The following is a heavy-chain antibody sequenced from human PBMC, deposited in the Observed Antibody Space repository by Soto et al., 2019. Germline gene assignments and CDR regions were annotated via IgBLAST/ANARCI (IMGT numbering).Heavy chain of an antibody. V-gene: IGHV1-8*01. CDR2: MNPNSGNT. CDR1: GYTFTSYD. CDR3: ARGKAVAAAGTVYYYGMDV. J-gene: IGHJ6*02. Sequence: GASVKVSCKASGYTFTSYDINWVRQATGQGLEWMGWMNPNSGNTGYAQKFQGRVTMTRNTSISTAYMELSSLRSEDTAVYYCARGKAVAAAGTVYYYGMDVWGQGTTV. D-gene: IGHD6-13*01.